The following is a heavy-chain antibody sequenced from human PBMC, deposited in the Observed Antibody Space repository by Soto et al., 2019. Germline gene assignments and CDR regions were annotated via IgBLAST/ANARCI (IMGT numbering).Heavy chain of an antibody. CDR2: IDLTDSCT. CDR1: GYTFRNNW. J-gene: IGHJ4*02. V-gene: IGHV5-10-1*01. Sequence: PGESLKISCKGSGYTFRNNWITWVRQMPGKGLEWMGRIDLTDSCTSYSPSFQGHVSYSAATSINTTYLQWTSLRSSDTAMFYWARHAWANYVSSWYLYALDYWGQGTPVNVSS. D-gene: IGHD3-22*01. CDR3: ARHAWANYVSSWYLYALDY.